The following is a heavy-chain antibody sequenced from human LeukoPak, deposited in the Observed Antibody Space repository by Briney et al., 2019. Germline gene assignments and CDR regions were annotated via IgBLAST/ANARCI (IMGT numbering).Heavy chain of an antibody. J-gene: IGHJ3*01. V-gene: IGHV3-21*01. Sequence: GSLRLSCAASGFTFSSYSMNWVRQAPGKGLEWVSSISSSSSYIYYADSVKGRFTISRDNAKNSLYLQMNSLRAEDTAVYYCAITTYGSGSYLFWGQGTMVTVSS. CDR2: ISSSSSYI. CDR3: AITTYGSGSYLF. CDR1: GFTFSSYS. D-gene: IGHD3-10*01.